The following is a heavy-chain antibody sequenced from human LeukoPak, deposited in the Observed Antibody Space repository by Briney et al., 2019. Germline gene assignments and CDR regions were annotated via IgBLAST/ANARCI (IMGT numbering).Heavy chain of an antibody. Sequence: PSETLSLTCTVSGGSISSYYWSWIRQPPGKGLEWIGYIYYSGSTNYNPSLKSRVTISVDTSKNQFSLNLRSVTAADTAVYYCARQVYCSSTSCYKFDYWGQGTLVTVSA. CDR1: GGSISSYY. CDR3: ARQVYCSSTSCYKFDY. V-gene: IGHV4-59*08. D-gene: IGHD2-2*02. CDR2: IYYSGST. J-gene: IGHJ4*02.